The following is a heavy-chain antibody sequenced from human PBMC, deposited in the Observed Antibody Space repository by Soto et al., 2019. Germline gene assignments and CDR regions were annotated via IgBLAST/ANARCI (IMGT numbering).Heavy chain of an antibody. Sequence: SVKVSCKASGGTFSSYTISWVRQAPGQGLEWMGRIIPILGIANYAQKFRGRVTITADKSTSTAYMELSSLRSEDTAVYYCAFAPGDYYYYMDVWGKGTTVTVSS. V-gene: IGHV1-69*02. CDR2: IIPILGIA. J-gene: IGHJ6*03. CDR1: GGTFSSYT. D-gene: IGHD3-10*01. CDR3: AFAPGDYYYYMDV.